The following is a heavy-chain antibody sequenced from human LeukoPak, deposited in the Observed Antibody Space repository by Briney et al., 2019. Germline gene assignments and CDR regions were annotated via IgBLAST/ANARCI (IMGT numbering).Heavy chain of an antibody. Sequence: GGSLRLSCAASGFTFSNYAMNWVRQAPGKGLEWVPLISGSGRNTYYADSVKGWFTISRDNSKNTLYLQMNSLRAEDTAVYYCAKVYNTWYEDYWGQGTLVTVSS. CDR2: ISGSGRNT. CDR3: AKVYNTWYEDY. D-gene: IGHD6-13*01. V-gene: IGHV3-23*01. CDR1: GFTFSNYA. J-gene: IGHJ4*02.